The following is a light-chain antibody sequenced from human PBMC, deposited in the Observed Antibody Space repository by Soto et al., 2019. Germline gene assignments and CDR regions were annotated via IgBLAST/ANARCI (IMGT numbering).Light chain of an antibody. CDR3: QHYSSHST. Sequence: DIQMTQSPSSLSASVGDRVTITCRASQSISRWLDWYQQQPGKAPKLLIYSASSLESGVPSRFSGSGSGPEIPLTSSRQQPDVAASYYHQHYSSHSTFGQGTKVDIK. V-gene: IGKV1-5*03. J-gene: IGKJ1*01. CDR1: QSISRW. CDR2: SAS.